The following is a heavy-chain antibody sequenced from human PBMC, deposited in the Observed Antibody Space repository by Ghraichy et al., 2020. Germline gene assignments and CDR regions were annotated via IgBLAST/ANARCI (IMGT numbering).Heavy chain of an antibody. J-gene: IGHJ6*02. CDR2: IWYDGSNK. CDR1: GFTFSSYG. D-gene: IGHD6-25*01. V-gene: IGHV3-33*01. Sequence: GESLNISCAASGFTFSSYGMHWVRQAPGKGLEWVAVIWYDGSNKYYADSVKGRFTISRDNSKNTLYLQMNSLRAEDTAVYYCARDHPAPPHYYYYYGMDVWGQGTTVTVSS. CDR3: ARDHPAPPHYYYYYGMDV.